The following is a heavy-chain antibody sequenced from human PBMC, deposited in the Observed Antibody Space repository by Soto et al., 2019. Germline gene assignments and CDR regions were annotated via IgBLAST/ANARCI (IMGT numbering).Heavy chain of an antibody. CDR2: ITGSGGST. CDR1: GFTFSSHG. CDR3: AKERGGFGGIIRNNVDH. V-gene: IGHV3-23*01. Sequence: EVQLLEFGGGLVQPGGSLRLSCAASGFTFSSHGMSWVRQAPGKGLEWISGITGSGGSTYYADSVKGRVTISRDNSKNTLHLQMSSLRAEDTAVYWCAKERGGFGGIIRNNVDHWGQGTLVTVSS. J-gene: IGHJ4*02. D-gene: IGHD3-10*01.